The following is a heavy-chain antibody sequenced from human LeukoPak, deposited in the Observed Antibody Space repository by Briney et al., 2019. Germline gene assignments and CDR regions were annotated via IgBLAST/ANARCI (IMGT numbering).Heavy chain of an antibody. CDR1: GFTFSSYG. Sequence: PGGSLRLSCAASGFTFSSYGMHWVRQAPGKGLEWVAVIPYDGSNKYYADSVKGRFTISRDNSKNTLYLQMNGLRAEDTAVYYCAKDRNAVTTRIPDYWGQGTPVTVSS. CDR2: IPYDGSNK. D-gene: IGHD4-17*01. V-gene: IGHV3-30*18. J-gene: IGHJ4*02. CDR3: AKDRNAVTTRIPDY.